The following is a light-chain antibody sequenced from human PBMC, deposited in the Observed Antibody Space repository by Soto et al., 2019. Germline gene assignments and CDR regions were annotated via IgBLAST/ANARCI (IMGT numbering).Light chain of an antibody. Sequence: DIQMTQSPSSVSASVGDRVTITCRASQGLNTWLAWYQQEPGKAPKLLIYAASSLQSGVPSRFSGSGSGTDFTLTISSLQPEDFATYYCQQADSFPLTFGGGTKVEIK. CDR1: QGLNTW. CDR2: AAS. J-gene: IGKJ4*01. V-gene: IGKV1-12*01. CDR3: QQADSFPLT.